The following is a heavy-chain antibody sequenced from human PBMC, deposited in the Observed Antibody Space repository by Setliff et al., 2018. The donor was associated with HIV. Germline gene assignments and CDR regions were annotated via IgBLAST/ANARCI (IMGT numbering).Heavy chain of an antibody. Sequence: GGSLRLSCAASGFTFSNYWMHWVRQAPGKGLVWVSRINSDGSGTSYADSVKGRFTISRDNAKNTLYLQMNSLRAEDTAVYYCTKDHLSGWASDCWGQGTLVTVSS. CDR1: GFTFSNYW. V-gene: IGHV3-74*01. D-gene: IGHD6-19*01. CDR3: TKDHLSGWASDC. J-gene: IGHJ4*02. CDR2: INSDGSGT.